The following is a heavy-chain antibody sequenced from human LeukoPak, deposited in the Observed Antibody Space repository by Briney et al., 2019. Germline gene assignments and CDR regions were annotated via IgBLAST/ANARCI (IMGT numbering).Heavy chain of an antibody. V-gene: IGHV5-51*01. D-gene: IGHD3-9*01. J-gene: IGHJ5*02. CDR3: ARLHYDILTGPALDP. CDR2: IYPGDSDS. Sequence: GESLKISCKASGYSFIDYWIGWVRQTPAKGLEWMAIIYPGDSDSRYTYSPSFQGQVTISADKSISTTYLQWSSLKASDTAMYYCARLHYDILTGPALDPWGQGTLVTVSS. CDR1: GYSFIDYW.